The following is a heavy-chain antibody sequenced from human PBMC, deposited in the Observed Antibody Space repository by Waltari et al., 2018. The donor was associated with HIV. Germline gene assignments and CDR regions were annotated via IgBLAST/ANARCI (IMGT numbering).Heavy chain of an antibody. Sequence: EVQLVESGGGLVQPGRFLRLSCEASGFTFADYGMHWVRQAPGKGLEWVSSISWNRGQVRYADSVRGRFTISRDNAKNSLDLQMNSLRPEDTAFYYCARGPLYNWFDPWGQGTLVTVSS. D-gene: IGHD3-10*01. CDR3: ARGPLYNWFDP. V-gene: IGHV3-9*01. CDR1: GFTFADYG. CDR2: ISWNRGQV. J-gene: IGHJ5*02.